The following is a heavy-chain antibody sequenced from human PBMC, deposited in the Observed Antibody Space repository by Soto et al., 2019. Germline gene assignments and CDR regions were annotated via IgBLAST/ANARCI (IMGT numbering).Heavy chain of an antibody. D-gene: IGHD3-22*01. CDR3: AKYSGYDSRDYYDSSGYYYDYFDY. CDR2: ISGSGGST. Sequence: GGSLRLSCAASGFTFSSYAMSWVRQAPGKGLEWVSAISGSGGSTYYADSVKGRFTISRDNSKNTLYLQMSSLRAEDTAVYYCAKYSGYDSRDYYDSSGYYYDYFDYWGQGTLVTVSS. J-gene: IGHJ4*02. CDR1: GFTFSSYA. V-gene: IGHV3-23*01.